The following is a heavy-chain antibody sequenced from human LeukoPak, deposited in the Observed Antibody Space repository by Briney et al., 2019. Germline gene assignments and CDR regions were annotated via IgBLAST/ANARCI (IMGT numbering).Heavy chain of an antibody. CDR3: ARDRHGYSYYYDSSGYCDP. J-gene: IGHJ5*02. V-gene: IGHV1-18*04. D-gene: IGHD3-22*01. CDR2: ISAYNGNT. CDR1: GYTFTDYY. Sequence: ASVKVSCKASGYTFTDYYIHWVRQAPGQGLEWMGWISAYNGNTNYAQKLQGRVTMTTDTSTSTAYMELRSLRSDDTAVYYCARDRHGYSYYYDSSGYCDPWGQGTLVTVSS.